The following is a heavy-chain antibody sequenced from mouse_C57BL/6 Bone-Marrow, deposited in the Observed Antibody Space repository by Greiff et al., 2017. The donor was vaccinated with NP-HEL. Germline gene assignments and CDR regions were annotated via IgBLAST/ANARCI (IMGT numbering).Heavy chain of an antibody. V-gene: IGHV1-50*01. D-gene: IGHD1-1*01. J-gene: IGHJ2*01. CDR3: ARQGRGDFDY. CDR2: IDPSDSYT. Sequence: QVQLQQPGAELVKPGASVKLSCKASGYTFTSYWMQWVKQRPGQGLEWIGEIDPSDSYTNYNQKFKGKAKLTVDTSSSTAYMQLSSLTSEDSAVYYCARQGRGDFDYWGQGTTLTVSS. CDR1: GYTFTSYW.